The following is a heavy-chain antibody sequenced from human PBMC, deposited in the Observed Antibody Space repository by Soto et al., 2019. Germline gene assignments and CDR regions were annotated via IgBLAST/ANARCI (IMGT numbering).Heavy chain of an antibody. V-gene: IGHV3-21*01. CDR1: GFTFSSYS. Sequence: GSLRLSCAASGFTFSSYSMNWVRQAPGKGLEWVSSISSSSTYIYNADSVKGRFTISRDNAKNSLFLQLNSLRAEDTAVYYCARYRDYVWGSYRNHAFDVWGQGIMVTVSS. CDR2: ISSSSTYI. J-gene: IGHJ3*01. CDR3: ARYRDYVWGSYRNHAFDV. D-gene: IGHD3-16*02.